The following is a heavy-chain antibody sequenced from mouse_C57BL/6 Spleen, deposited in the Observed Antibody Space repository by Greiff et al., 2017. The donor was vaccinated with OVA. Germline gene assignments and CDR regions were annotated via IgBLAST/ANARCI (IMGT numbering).Heavy chain of an antibody. CDR1: GYTFTSYW. CDR3: AIPNWDVRSPYYFDY. J-gene: IGHJ2*01. D-gene: IGHD4-1*01. V-gene: IGHV1-64*01. Sequence: QVQLQQPGAELVKPGASVKLSCKASGYTFTSYWMHWVKQRPGQGLEWIGMIHPNSGSTNYNEKFKSKATLTVDKSSSTAYMQLSSLTSEDSAVYYCAIPNWDVRSPYYFDYWGQGTTLTVSS. CDR2: IHPNSGST.